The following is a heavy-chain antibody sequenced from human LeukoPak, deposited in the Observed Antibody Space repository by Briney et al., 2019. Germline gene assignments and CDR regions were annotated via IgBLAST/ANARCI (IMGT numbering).Heavy chain of an antibody. CDR1: GFTFSSYS. CDR2: ISSSSSII. V-gene: IGHV3-48*01. Sequence: PGGSLRLSCAASGFTFSSYSMNWVRQAPGKGLEWASYISSSSSIIYYADSVKGRFTISRDNSKNTLYLQMNSLRAEDTAVYYCARGDDVLWYFDLWGRGTLVTVSS. J-gene: IGHJ2*01. D-gene: IGHD1-1*01. CDR3: ARGDDVLWYFDL.